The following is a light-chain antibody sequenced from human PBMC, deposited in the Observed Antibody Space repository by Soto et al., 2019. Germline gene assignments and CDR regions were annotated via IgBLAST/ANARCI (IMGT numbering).Light chain of an antibody. CDR2: AAS. V-gene: IGKV3-20*01. CDR3: QHYSTSRWT. J-gene: IGKJ1*01. Sequence: EIMLSQSRCSLSFPPGGETPLSCRASQSVSSSYLAWYQQKPGQASRLIIYAASSRTTGTPDRFSGGGSGTDFSLTISRLEPEDFAVYYCQHYSTSRWTFGQGTKVDIK. CDR1: QSVSSSY.